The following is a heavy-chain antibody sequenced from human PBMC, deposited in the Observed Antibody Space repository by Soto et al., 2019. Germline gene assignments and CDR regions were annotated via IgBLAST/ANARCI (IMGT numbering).Heavy chain of an antibody. Sequence: GASVKVSCKASGYTFTSYAMHWVRQAPGQRLEWMGWINAGNGNTKYAQKFQGRVTMTRDTSTSTAYMELRSLRSDDTAVYYCARYRYDILRQDYWGQGTLVTVSS. D-gene: IGHD3-9*01. J-gene: IGHJ4*02. CDR3: ARYRYDILRQDY. CDR2: INAGNGNT. CDR1: GYTFTSYA. V-gene: IGHV1-3*01.